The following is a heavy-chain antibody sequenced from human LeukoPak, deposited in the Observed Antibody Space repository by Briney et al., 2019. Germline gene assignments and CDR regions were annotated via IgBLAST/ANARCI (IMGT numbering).Heavy chain of an antibody. CDR2: MYYSGST. Sequence: KPSETLSLTCTVSGGSISSSSYYWGWIRQPPGKGLECIGSMYYSGSTYYNPPLKSRVTISVDTSKDQFSLNLRSVTAADTAVYYCVRLNGGYYGAIFDYWGQGTLVTVSS. D-gene: IGHD3-10*01. J-gene: IGHJ4*02. CDR1: GGSISSSSYY. CDR3: VRLNGGYYGAIFDY. V-gene: IGHV4-39*01.